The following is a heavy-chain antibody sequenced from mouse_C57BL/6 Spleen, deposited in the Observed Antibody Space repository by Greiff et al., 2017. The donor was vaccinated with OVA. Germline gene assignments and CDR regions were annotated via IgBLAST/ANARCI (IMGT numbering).Heavy chain of an antibody. D-gene: IGHD2-13*01. CDR3: TRDYRGYFDV. Sequence: EVMLVESGGGLVQPGGSMKLSCVASGFTFSNYWMNWVRQSPEKGLEWVAQIRLKSDNYATHYAESVKGRFTISRDDSKSSVYLQMNNLRAEDTGIYYCTRDYRGYFDVWGTGTTVTVSS. CDR2: IRLKSDNYAT. J-gene: IGHJ1*03. CDR1: GFTFSNYW. V-gene: IGHV6-3*01.